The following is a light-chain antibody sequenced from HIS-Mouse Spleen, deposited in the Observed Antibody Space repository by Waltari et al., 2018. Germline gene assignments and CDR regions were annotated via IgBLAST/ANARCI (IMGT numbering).Light chain of an antibody. CDR1: SSAVGSYNL. V-gene: IGLV2-23*01. Sequence: SALTQPASVSGSPGQSITISCTGTSSAVGSYNLVSWYQQHPGKAPKLMIYEGSKRPSGVSNRFSGSKSGNTASLTISGLQAEDEADYYCCSYAGSSTYWVFGGGTKLTVL. CDR2: EGS. J-gene: IGLJ3*02. CDR3: CSYAGSSTYWV.